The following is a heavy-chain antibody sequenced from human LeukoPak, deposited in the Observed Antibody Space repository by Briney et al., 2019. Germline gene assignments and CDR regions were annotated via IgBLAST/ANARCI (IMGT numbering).Heavy chain of an antibody. J-gene: IGHJ4*02. CDR1: GFTFSNFA. CDR2: ISGSGGRA. Sequence: GGSLRLSCAASGFTFSNFAMNWVRQAPGKGLEWVSAISGSGGRAFYADSVEGRFTISRDNSKNTVYLHVHSLGAEDTAVYYCAKVESSTFDYWGQGTLATVSS. CDR3: AKVESSTFDY. D-gene: IGHD6-6*01. V-gene: IGHV3-23*01.